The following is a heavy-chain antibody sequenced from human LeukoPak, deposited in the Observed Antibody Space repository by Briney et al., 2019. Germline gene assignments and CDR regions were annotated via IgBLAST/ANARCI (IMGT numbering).Heavy chain of an antibody. Sequence: SETLSLTRTVSGGSISSSSYYWGWIRQPPGKGLEWIGSIYYSGSTYYNPSLKSRVTISVDTSKNQFSLKLSSVTAADTAVYYCARISLGYCSSTSCYAIDYWGQGTLVTVSS. CDR3: ARISLGYCSSTSCYAIDY. V-gene: IGHV4-39*07. D-gene: IGHD2-2*01. CDR2: IYYSGST. J-gene: IGHJ4*02. CDR1: GGSISSSSYY.